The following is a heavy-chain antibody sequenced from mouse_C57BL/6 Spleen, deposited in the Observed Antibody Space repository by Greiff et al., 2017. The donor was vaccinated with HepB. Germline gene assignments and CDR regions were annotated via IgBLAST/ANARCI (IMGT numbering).Heavy chain of an antibody. Sequence: QVHVKQSGAELVRPGASVTLSCKASGYTFTDYEMHWVKQTPVHGLEWIGAIDPETGGTAYNQKFKGKAILTADKSSSTAYMELRSLTSEDSAVYYCTRSNSLYYAMDYWGQGTSVTVSS. CDR3: TRSNSLYYAMDY. CDR2: IDPETGGT. V-gene: IGHV1-15*01. J-gene: IGHJ4*01. CDR1: GYTFTDYE.